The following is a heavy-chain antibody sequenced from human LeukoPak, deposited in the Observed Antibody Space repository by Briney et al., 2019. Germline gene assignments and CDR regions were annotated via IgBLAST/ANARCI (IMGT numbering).Heavy chain of an antibody. CDR1: GFAFHIYG. J-gene: IGHJ4*02. D-gene: IGHD1-14*01. V-gene: IGHV3-33*01. CDR3: VRDRNNNYFDY. Sequence: GGSLRLSCAASGFAFHIYGMRWVRQAPGKGLEWVAFIWSDGTKQFYADSVKGRFTISRDNSNNTVYLLMNSLKAEDTALYYCVRDRNNNYFDYWGQGTLLTVSS. CDR2: IWSDGTKQ.